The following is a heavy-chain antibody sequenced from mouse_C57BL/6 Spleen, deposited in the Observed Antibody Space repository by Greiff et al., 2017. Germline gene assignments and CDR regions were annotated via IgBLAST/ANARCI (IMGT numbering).Heavy chain of an antibody. J-gene: IGHJ4*01. CDR3: SRGSIPAYYYSMDY. V-gene: IGHV5-17*01. CDR1: GFTFSDYG. CDR2: ISSGSSTI. D-gene: IGHD1-1*01. Sequence: EVKLVESGGGLVKPGGSLKLSCAASGFTFSDYGMHWVRHAPEKGLEWVAYISSGSSTIYYADTVKGRFPITRDNANNTLFLPMTSLRSEDTAMYYYSRGSIPAYYYSMDYWGQGTSVTVSS.